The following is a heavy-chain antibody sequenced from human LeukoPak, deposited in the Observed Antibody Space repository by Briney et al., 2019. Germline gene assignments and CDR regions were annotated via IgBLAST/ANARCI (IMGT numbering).Heavy chain of an antibody. V-gene: IGHV1-2*06. CDR1: GYTFTGYY. D-gene: IGHD3-10*01. CDR2: INPNSGGT. J-gene: IGHJ4*02. CDR3: ARDKRVYYGSGSQY. Sequence: SVKVSCKASGYTFTGYYMHWVRQAPGQGLEWMGRINPNSGGTNYAQKFQGRVTMTRDTSISTAYMELSRLRSDDTAVYYCARDKRVYYGSGSQYWGQGTLVTVSS.